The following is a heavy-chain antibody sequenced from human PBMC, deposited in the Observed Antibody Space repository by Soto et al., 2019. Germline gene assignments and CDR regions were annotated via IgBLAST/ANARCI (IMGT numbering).Heavy chain of an antibody. J-gene: IGHJ4*02. CDR2: ISGSGGST. D-gene: IGHD1-26*01. Sequence: GGSLRLSYAASGFTFSSYAMSWVRQAPGKGLEWVSAISGSGGSTYYADSVKGRVTISRDNSKNTLYLQMNSLRTEDTAVYYCAKSIGYYIFDYWGQGTLVTVSS. V-gene: IGHV3-23*01. CDR3: AKSIGYYIFDY. CDR1: GFTFSSYA.